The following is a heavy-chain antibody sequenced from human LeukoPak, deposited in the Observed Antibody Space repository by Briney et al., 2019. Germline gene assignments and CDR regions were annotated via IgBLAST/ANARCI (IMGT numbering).Heavy chain of an antibody. Sequence: ASVKVSCKASGYTFTSYGISWVRQAPGQGLEWMGWISAYNGNTNYAQKLQGRVTMTTDTSTSTAYMEPRSLRSDDTAVYYCARDLDIVVVTAIKPNYYGMDVWGQGTTVTVSS. V-gene: IGHV1-18*01. CDR1: GYTFTSYG. D-gene: IGHD2-21*02. CDR2: ISAYNGNT. J-gene: IGHJ6*02. CDR3: ARDLDIVVVTAIKPNYYGMDV.